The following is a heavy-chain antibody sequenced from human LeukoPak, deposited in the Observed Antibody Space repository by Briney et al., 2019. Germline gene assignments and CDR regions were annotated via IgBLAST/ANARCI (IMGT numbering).Heavy chain of an antibody. CDR1: GFTFSSYE. D-gene: IGHD3-10*01. J-gene: IGHJ5*02. V-gene: IGHV3-48*03. CDR3: ARAPGYGSGSYSPNWFDP. Sequence: GRSLRLSCAASGFTFSSYEMNWVRQAPGKGLEWVSYISSSGSTIYYADSVKGRFTISRDNAKNSLYLQMNSLRAEDTAVYYCARAPGYGSGSYSPNWFDPWGQGTLVTVSS. CDR2: ISSSGSTI.